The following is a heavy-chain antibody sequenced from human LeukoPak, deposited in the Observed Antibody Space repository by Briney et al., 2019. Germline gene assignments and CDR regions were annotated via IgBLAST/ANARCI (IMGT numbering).Heavy chain of an antibody. CDR1: GGSFSGYY. J-gene: IGHJ4*02. CDR2: INHSGST. V-gene: IGHV4-34*01. CDR3: ASGIFYGGIREYYFDY. D-gene: IGHD4-23*01. Sequence: SETLSLTCAVYGGSFSGYYWSWIRQPPGKGLEWIGEINHSGSTNYNPSLKNRVTISVDTSKNQFSLKLSSVTAADTAVYYCASGIFYGGIREYYFDYWGQGTLVTVSS.